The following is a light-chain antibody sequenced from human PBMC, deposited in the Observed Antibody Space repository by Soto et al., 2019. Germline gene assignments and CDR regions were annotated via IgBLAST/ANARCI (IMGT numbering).Light chain of an antibody. V-gene: IGKV3-15*01. CDR2: AAS. CDR1: QSISIN. Sequence: ELVMTQSQATMSVPHRARAILSDRASQSISINLAWYQQTPGQAPRLLIYAASNRATGVPARFSGISSGTEFTLTISSLQSEEFAVDDCQQYNNWITFGQGTRVEIK. CDR3: QQYNNWIT. J-gene: IGKJ5*01.